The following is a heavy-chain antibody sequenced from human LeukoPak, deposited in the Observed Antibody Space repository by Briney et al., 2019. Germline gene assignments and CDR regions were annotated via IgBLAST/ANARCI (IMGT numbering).Heavy chain of an antibody. D-gene: IGHD6-6*01. V-gene: IGHV3-23*01. CDR2: ISGSGGST. Sequence: GGSLRLSCAASGFTFGSYAMSWVRQAPGKGLEWVSAISGSGGSTYYADSVKGRFTISRDNSKNTLYLQMNSLRAEDTAVYYCAKAPAARPYFDYWGQGTLVTVSS. CDR1: GFTFGSYA. J-gene: IGHJ4*02. CDR3: AKAPAARPYFDY.